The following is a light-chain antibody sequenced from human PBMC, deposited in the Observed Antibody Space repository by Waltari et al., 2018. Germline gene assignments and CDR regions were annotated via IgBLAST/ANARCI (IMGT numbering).Light chain of an antibody. J-gene: IGKJ1*01. V-gene: IGKV2-28*01. CDR1: QSLLQSNGYDY. CDR3: MQGLQPPWT. CDR2: LGS. Sequence: DIVMTQSPLSLPVTPGEPASIPCTSTQSLLQSNGYDYLDWYLQKPGQAPQPLMYLGSNRASGVPDRLSGSGSGTNFTLKISRVEAEDVGVYYCMQGLQPPWTFGQGTKVEI.